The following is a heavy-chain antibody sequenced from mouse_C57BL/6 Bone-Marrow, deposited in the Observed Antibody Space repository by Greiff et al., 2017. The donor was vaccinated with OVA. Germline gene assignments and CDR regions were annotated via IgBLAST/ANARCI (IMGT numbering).Heavy chain of an antibody. CDR2: IYPRDGST. CDR1: GYTFTDHT. Sequence: QVQLQQSDAELVKPGASVKISCKASGYTFTDHTIPWMQQRPEQGLEWIGYIYPRDGSTKYNEKFKGKATLTADESSSTAYMQLNSLTSEDSAVYFCARTHDNGYYGGLFDDWGQGTTLTVSS. D-gene: IGHD2-3*01. V-gene: IGHV1-78*01. CDR3: ARTHDNGYYGGLFDD. J-gene: IGHJ2*01.